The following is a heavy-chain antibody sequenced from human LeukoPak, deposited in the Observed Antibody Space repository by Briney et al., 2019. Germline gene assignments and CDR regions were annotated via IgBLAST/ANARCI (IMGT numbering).Heavy chain of an antibody. J-gene: IGHJ4*02. CDR3: ARGGRYSAFDY. V-gene: IGHV4-59*01. CDR1: GVSISSYY. Sequence: PSETLSLTCTVSGVSISSYYWSWIRQPPRKGLEWIGYIYYSGSTNYNPSLKSRVTISVDTSKNQFSLKLRSATAADMAVYYCARGGRYSAFDYWGPGSLVTVSS. D-gene: IGHD5-12*01. CDR2: IYYSGST.